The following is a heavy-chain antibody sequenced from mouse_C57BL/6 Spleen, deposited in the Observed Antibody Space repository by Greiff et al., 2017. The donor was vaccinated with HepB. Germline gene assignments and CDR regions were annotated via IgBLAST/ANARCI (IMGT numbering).Heavy chain of an antibody. D-gene: IGHD3-2*02. CDR2: IYPGDGDT. Sequence: LVESGAELVKPGASVKISCKASGYAFSSYWMNWVKQRPGKGLEWIGQIYPGDGDTNYNGKFKGKATLTADKSSSTAYMQLSSLTSEDSAVYFCARSGSSGYVGYWGQGTTLTVSS. CDR3: ARSGSSGYVGY. V-gene: IGHV1-80*01. CDR1: GYAFSSYW. J-gene: IGHJ2*01.